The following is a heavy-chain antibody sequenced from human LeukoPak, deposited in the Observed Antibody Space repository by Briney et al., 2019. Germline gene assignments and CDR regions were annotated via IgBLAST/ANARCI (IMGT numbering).Heavy chain of an antibody. Sequence: ASVKVSCTASGYTFTGYSMHWVRQAPGQGLEWMARINPNSGGTNYAQKFPGTVTMTMDTSIRKAYMELSRLRSYDTAVYYCATGRPDIVGVLAATPTDAFDIWGQGTMVTVSS. D-gene: IGHD2-2*01. V-gene: IGHV1-2*06. CDR2: INPNSGGT. CDR3: ATGRPDIVGVLAATPTDAFDI. J-gene: IGHJ3*02. CDR1: GYTFTGYS.